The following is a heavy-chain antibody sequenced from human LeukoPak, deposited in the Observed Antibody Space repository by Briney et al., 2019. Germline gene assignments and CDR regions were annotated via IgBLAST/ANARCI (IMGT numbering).Heavy chain of an antibody. CDR2: IYYSGST. CDR3: ARQRWSSTSCYFDY. Sequence: KPSETLSLTCTVSGGSISSYYWSWIRQPPGKGLEWIGYIYYSGSTNYNPSLKSRVTISVDTSKNQFSLKLSSVTAADTAVYYCARQRWSSTSCYFDYWGQGTLVTVSS. J-gene: IGHJ4*02. CDR1: GGSISSYY. D-gene: IGHD2-2*01. V-gene: IGHV4-59*08.